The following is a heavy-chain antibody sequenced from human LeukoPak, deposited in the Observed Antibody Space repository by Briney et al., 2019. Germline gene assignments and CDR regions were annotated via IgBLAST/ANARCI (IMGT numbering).Heavy chain of an antibody. V-gene: IGHV3-20*04. J-gene: IGHJ4*02. Sequence: GGSLRLSCAASGFTFDDYGMSWVRQAPGKGLEWVGGISWNGGSTGYADAVKGQFSISRDNAKHHLYMQMNSLTAEDTAVYYCEREPISSIAAAGTDYWGKGTLVTVSS. CDR1: GFTFDDYG. CDR2: ISWNGGST. CDR3: EREPISSIAAAGTDY. D-gene: IGHD6-13*01.